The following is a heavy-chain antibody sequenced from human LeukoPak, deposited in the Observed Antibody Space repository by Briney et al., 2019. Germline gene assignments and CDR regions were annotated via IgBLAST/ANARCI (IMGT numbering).Heavy chain of an antibody. V-gene: IGHV3-30*04. CDR1: GFTFSSYA. Sequence: GGSLRLSCAASGFTFSSYAMHWVRQAPGKGLEWVAVISYGGSNKYYADSVKGRFTISRDNSKNTLYLQMNSLRAEDTAVYYCARLYTVSSSWYDYWGQGTLVTVSS. CDR3: ARLYTVSSSWYDY. CDR2: ISYGGSNK. J-gene: IGHJ4*02. D-gene: IGHD6-13*01.